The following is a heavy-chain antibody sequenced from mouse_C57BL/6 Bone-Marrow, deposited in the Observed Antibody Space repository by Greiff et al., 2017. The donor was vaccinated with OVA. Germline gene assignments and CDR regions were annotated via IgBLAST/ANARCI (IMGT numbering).Heavy chain of an antibody. CDR3: ARVQYGSSYYWYFDV. J-gene: IGHJ1*03. CDR2: IYPGGGYT. D-gene: IGHD1-1*01. V-gene: IGHV1-63*01. Sequence: VQLQQSGAELVRPGTSVKMSCKASGYTFTNYWIGWAKQRPGHGLEWIGDIYPGGGYTNYNEKFKGKATLTADKSSSTAYMQFSSLTSEDSAIYYCARVQYGSSYYWYFDVWGTGTTVTVSS. CDR1: GYTFTNYW.